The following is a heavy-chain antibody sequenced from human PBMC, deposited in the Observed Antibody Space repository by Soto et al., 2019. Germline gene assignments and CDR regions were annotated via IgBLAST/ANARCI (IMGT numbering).Heavy chain of an antibody. CDR2: INSDGSST. V-gene: IGHV3-74*01. CDR3: AVAVAGPTAIGY. J-gene: IGHJ4*02. Sequence: GGPLRLSCAASGFTFSSYCMHWVRQAPGKGLVWVSRINSDGSSTSYADSVKGRFTISRDNAKNTLYLQMNSLRAEDTAVYYCAVAVAGPTAIGYWGQGTLVTVSS. D-gene: IGHD6-19*01. CDR1: GFTFSSYC.